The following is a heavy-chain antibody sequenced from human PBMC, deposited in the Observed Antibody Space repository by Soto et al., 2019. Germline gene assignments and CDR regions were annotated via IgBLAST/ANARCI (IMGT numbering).Heavy chain of an antibody. J-gene: IGHJ3*02. Sequence: SVKVSCKASGGTFSSYAISWVRQAPGQGLEWMGGIIPIFGTANYAQKFQGRVTITADESTSTAYMELSSLRSEDTAVYYCARTHPRAAAVALKSYDAFDIWGQGTMVTVSS. D-gene: IGHD6-19*01. V-gene: IGHV1-69*13. CDR3: ARTHPRAAAVALKSYDAFDI. CDR1: GGTFSSYA. CDR2: IIPIFGTA.